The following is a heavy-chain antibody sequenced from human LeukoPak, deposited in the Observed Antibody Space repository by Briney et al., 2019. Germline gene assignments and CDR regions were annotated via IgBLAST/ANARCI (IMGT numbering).Heavy chain of an antibody. CDR2: IIPIFGTA. Sequence: ASVKVSCKASGGTFSSYAISWVRQAPGQGLEWMGGIIPIFGTANYAQKFQGRVTITADESTSTAYMELSSLVSEDTAGYYCVRQHSGGTGPLYYSYYYYRDVGGKEPTVTVSS. CDR1: GGTFSSYA. V-gene: IGHV1-69*01. CDR3: VRQHSGGTGPLYYSYYYYRDV. J-gene: IGHJ6*03. D-gene: IGHD6-19*01.